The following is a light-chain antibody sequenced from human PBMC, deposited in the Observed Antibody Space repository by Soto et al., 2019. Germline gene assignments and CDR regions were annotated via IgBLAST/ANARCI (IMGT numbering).Light chain of an antibody. Sequence: QSALTQPACVSGSPGQSSTISYTGTSSDVGGYNYVSWYQQHPGKAPKLMIYEVNNRPSGVSNRFSGSKSGNTASLTISGLQAEDEADYYCSSYTSSSTRVFGGGTKLTVL. CDR3: SSYTSSSTRV. CDR2: EVN. J-gene: IGLJ3*02. CDR1: SSDVGGYNY. V-gene: IGLV2-14*01.